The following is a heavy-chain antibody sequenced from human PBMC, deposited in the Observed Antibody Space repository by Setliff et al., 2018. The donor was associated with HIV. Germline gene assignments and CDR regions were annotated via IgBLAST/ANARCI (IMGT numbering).Heavy chain of an antibody. CDR2: IKQDASEI. CDR1: GFTFKNYW. J-gene: IGHJ4*02. D-gene: IGHD5-12*01. V-gene: IGHV3-7*01. Sequence: ESLRLSCLASGFTFKNYWMSWVRQAPGKGLEWVGNIKQDASEIYYVDSLKGRFTISRDNAKNSLYLQIDSLEVDDTAVYYCATEPKVALFYYWGQGALVTVSS. CDR3: ATEPKVALFYY.